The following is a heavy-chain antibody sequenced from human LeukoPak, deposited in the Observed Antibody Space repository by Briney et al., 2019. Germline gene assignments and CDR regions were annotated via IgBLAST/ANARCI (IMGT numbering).Heavy chain of an antibody. Sequence: ASVKVSCNASGGTFSSYAISWVRQAPGQGLEWMGGIIPIFGTANYAQKFQGRVTITADKSTSTAYMELSSLRSEDTAVYYCARAVDSYGPWGVDYWGQGTLVTVSS. CDR1: GGTFSSYA. CDR2: IIPIFGTA. J-gene: IGHJ4*02. D-gene: IGHD5-18*01. CDR3: ARAVDSYGPWGVDY. V-gene: IGHV1-69*06.